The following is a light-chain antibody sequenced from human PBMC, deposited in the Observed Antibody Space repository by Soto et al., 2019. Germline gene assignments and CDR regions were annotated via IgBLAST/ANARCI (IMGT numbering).Light chain of an antibody. CDR1: DSDVGSHNL. J-gene: IGLJ1*01. V-gene: IGLV2-23*02. CDR3: CSYAVSNTYL. Sequence: QSVLTQPASVSASPGQSITISCTGTDSDVGSHNLVSWYQLHPGKAPKLMIYEVTKRPSGVTNRFSGSKSGNTASLTIAGLQAEDEADYYCCSYAVSNTYLFGNGTKATV. CDR2: EVT.